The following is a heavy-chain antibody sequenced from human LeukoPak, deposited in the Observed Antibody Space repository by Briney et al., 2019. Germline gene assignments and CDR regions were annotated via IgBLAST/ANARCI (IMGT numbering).Heavy chain of an antibody. CDR3: ARVLMYYDILTGSYYFDY. D-gene: IGHD3-9*01. J-gene: IGHJ4*02. CDR1: GFTFSDYY. V-gene: IGHV3-11*06. CDR2: ISSSSSYT. Sequence: GGSLRLSYAASGFTFSDYYMSWIRQAPGKGLEWVSYISSSSSYTNYADSVKGRFTISRDNAKNSLYLQMNSLRAEDTAVYYCARVLMYYDILTGSYYFDYWGQGTLVTVSS.